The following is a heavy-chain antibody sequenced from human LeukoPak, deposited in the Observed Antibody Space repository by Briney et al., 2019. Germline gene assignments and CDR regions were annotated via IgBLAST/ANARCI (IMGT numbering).Heavy chain of an antibody. J-gene: IGHJ4*02. V-gene: IGHV4-34*01. CDR1: GGSFSGYY. D-gene: IGHD3-16*02. CDR3: AALRLRGGYYDYVWGSYRQTGPFDY. Sequence: SETLSLTCAVYGGSFSGYYWSWIRQPPGKGLEWIGEINHSGSTNYNPSLKSRVTISVDTSKNQFSLKLSSVPAADTAVYYCAALRLRGGYYDYVWGSYRQTGPFDYWGQGTLVTVSS. CDR2: INHSGST.